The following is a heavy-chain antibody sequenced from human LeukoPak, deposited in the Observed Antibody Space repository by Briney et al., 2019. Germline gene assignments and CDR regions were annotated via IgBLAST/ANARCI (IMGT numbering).Heavy chain of an antibody. Sequence: SVKVFCKASRGPFSSYAISWVRQAPGQGLEWMRGIIPNFGTANYAQKFQGRVTITADESTSTAYMELSSLRSEDTAVYYCARGLEWFGEFYYGMDVWGKGTTVTVSS. CDR3: ARGLEWFGEFYYGMDV. V-gene: IGHV1-69*13. D-gene: IGHD3-10*01. J-gene: IGHJ6*04. CDR1: RGPFSSYA. CDR2: IIPNFGTA.